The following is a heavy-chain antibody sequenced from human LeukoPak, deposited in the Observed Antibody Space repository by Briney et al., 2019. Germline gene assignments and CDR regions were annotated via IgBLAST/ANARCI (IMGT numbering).Heavy chain of an antibody. CDR1: GGTFSGYF. V-gene: IGHV4-34*01. D-gene: IGHD3-10*01. CDR3: ARLRSADYPNWCHP. J-gene: IGHJ5*02. CDR2: INHSGAT. Sequence: SETLSLTCAVYGGTFSGYFWTWIRQPPGKGLEWIGKINHSGATNFNPSLMSRVTISVDTSKNQFSLKLTSVTAADTAVYFCARLRSADYPNWCHPWGRGTLVTVSS.